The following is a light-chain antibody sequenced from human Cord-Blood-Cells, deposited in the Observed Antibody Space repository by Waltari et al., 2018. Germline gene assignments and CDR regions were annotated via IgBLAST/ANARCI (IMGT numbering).Light chain of an antibody. CDR2: DVS. CDR1: SSDVGGYNE. Sequence: QSALTQPRSVSGSPGQSVTISCTGTSSDVGGYNEVSWYQQHPGKAPKLMIYDVSKRPAGLPDRFSGSKSGNTASLTISGLQAEDEADYYCCSYAGSYTLVFGGGTKLTVL. J-gene: IGLJ2*01. V-gene: IGLV2-11*01. CDR3: CSYAGSYTLV.